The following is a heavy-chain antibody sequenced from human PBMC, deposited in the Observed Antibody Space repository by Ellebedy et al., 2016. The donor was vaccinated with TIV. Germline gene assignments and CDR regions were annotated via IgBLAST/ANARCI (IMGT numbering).Heavy chain of an antibody. D-gene: IGHD3-10*01. J-gene: IGHJ4*02. Sequence: PGGSLRLSCAASGFIFGHYAMNWVPQAPGTGLAWVSGFSRSGRHTYYSDPVKGRFTVSRDNFKNTLYLQMNSLRVEDTAVYYCAKDLQVGGSELWGQGTLVTVSS. CDR3: AKDLQVGGSEL. CDR2: FSRSGRHT. V-gene: IGHV3-23*01. CDR1: GFIFGHYA.